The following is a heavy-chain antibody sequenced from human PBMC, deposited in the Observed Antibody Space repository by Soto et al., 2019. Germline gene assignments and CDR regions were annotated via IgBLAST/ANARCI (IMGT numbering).Heavy chain of an antibody. Sequence: GGSLRLSCAASGFTFSSYEMNWVRQAPGKGLEWVSYISSSGSTIYYADSVKGRFTISRDNAKNSLYLQMNSLRAEDTAVYYCARYWGFDAFDIWGQGTMVTVSS. D-gene: IGHD7-27*01. CDR2: ISSSGSTI. CDR3: ARYWGFDAFDI. J-gene: IGHJ3*02. CDR1: GFTFSSYE. V-gene: IGHV3-48*03.